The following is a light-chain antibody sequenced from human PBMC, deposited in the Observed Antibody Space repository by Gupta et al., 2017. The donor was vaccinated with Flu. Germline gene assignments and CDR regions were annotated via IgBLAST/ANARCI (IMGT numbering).Light chain of an antibody. CDR3: QQSSSKPRT. J-gene: IGKJ1*01. V-gene: IGKV1-39*01. Sequence: PSSLSASVGDRVTITCRTTQSVRTYLNWYQQKPGKVPKVLIYAVSTLQSGVPPRFSGSGSGTEFTLTISSLQPEDFATYYCQQSSSKPRTFGQGTKV. CDR1: QSVRTY. CDR2: AVS.